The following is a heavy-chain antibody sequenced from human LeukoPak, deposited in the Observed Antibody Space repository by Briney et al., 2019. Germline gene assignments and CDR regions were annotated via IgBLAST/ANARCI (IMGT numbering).Heavy chain of an antibody. V-gene: IGHV3-7*01. D-gene: IGHD7-27*01. CDR3: ATLNWGNLDL. CDR1: GFPFTSYW. J-gene: IGHJ5*02. Sequence: PGGSLRLSCAGSGFPFTSYWMNWVRQSPGKGLEWVANINQDGSEIYYADSVKGRFTLSRDNAENSVYLQMNNLRAEETAVYYCATLNWGNLDLWGQGTQVTVSS. CDR2: INQDGSEI.